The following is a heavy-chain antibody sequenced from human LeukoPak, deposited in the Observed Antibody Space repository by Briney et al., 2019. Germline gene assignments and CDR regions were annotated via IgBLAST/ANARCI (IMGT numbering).Heavy chain of an antibody. CDR1: GFSVTYYY. V-gene: IGHV3-66*02. CDR3: ARDGRIRGYYFMDA. D-gene: IGHD2-8*01. CDR2: TYIAGTT. Sequence: PGGALTPSCAGSGFSVTYYYMSWVRHSPGKGLEWLSVTYIAGTTHYASSLEGRFTVSKDSSKNALFLQMNTLRPDDTAVYYCARDGRIRGYYFMDAWGNGTSVTVS. J-gene: IGHJ6*03.